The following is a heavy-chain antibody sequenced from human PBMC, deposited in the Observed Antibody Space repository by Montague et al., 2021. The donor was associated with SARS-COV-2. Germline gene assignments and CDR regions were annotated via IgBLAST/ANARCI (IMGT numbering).Heavy chain of an antibody. CDR3: TKDIRGLYYYDSSGWNAFDI. CDR1: GFIFDDYA. Sequence: SLRLSCAVSGFIFDDYAMHWVRQAPGKGLERVSLISGDGGSTYYADSVKGRFTISRDNSKNSLFLQMNSLRTEDTAFYHCTKDIRGLYYYDSSGWNAFDIWGQGTMVTVSS. D-gene: IGHD3-22*01. V-gene: IGHV3-43*02. J-gene: IGHJ3*02. CDR2: ISGDGGST.